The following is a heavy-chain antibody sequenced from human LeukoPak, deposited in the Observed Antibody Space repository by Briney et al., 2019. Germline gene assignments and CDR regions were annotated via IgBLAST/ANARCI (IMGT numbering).Heavy chain of an antibody. V-gene: IGHV1-2*02. CDR2: INPNSGGT. J-gene: IGHJ6*02. D-gene: IGHD3-10*01. CDR3: ARYGSGSYYGGMDV. CDR1: GYTFTGYY. Sequence: ASVKVSCKASGYTFTGYYMHWVRQAPGRELEWMGWINPNSGGTNYAQKFQGRVTMTRDTSISTAYMELSRLRSDDTAVYYCARYGSGSYYGGMDVWGQGTTVTVSS.